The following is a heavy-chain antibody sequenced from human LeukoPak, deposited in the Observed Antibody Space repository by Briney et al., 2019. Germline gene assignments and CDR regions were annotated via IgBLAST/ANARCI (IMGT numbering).Heavy chain of an antibody. CDR2: ISGSGGST. D-gene: IGHD3-16*01. CDR3: AKGVAYTRGITTYDY. Sequence: PGGSLRLSCAASGFTFSSYAMSWVRQAPGKGLEWVSAISGSGGSTYYADSVKGRFAISGDNSKNTLYLQMNSLRAEDTAVYYCAKGVAYTRGITTYDYWGQGTLVTVSS. V-gene: IGHV3-23*01. J-gene: IGHJ4*02. CDR1: GFTFSSYA.